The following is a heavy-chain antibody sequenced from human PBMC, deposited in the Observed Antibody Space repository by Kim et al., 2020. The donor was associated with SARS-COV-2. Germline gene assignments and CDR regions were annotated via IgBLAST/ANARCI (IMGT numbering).Heavy chain of an antibody. D-gene: IGHD2-15*01. CDR3: ATDKGYCSGSTCYSFNY. J-gene: IGHJ4*02. CDR2: IKSKRDGETI. CDR1: GFGFSDAW. V-gene: IGHV3-15*01. Sequence: GGSLRLSCAASGFGFSDAWMHWVRQAPGKGLEWVGRIKSKRDGETIDYAAPVKGRFSLSRDDSKNMLYLQMNSLKTEANGVYYCATDKGYCSGSTCYSFNYWGQGILVIVSS.